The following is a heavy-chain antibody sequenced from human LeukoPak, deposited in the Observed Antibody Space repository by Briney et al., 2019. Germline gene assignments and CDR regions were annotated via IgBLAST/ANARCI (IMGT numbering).Heavy chain of an antibody. D-gene: IGHD2-8*01. CDR3: ARELNYYFDY. V-gene: IGHV3-11*04. J-gene: IGHJ4*02. CDR2: ISSSGSTI. CDR1: GFTFSNAW. Sequence: PGGSLRLSCAASGFTFSNAWMSWVRQAPGKGLEWVSYISSSGSTIYYADSLKGRFTISRDNAKNSLYLQMDSLRAEDTAIYYCARELNYYFDYWGQGTLVTVSS.